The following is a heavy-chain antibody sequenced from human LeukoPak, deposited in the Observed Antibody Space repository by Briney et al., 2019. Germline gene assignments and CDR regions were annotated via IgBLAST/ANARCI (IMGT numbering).Heavy chain of an antibody. CDR3: AGELLPPGKYYYHMGV. Sequence: SQTLTLTCTVSGASIGSGSYYWSWIRQPAGKGLEWIGRIYTTGSTDYNPSLKSRFSMSIDTSKNQLSLRLSSVTVADTAVYYCAGELLPPGKYYYHMGVWGKGTTLTVSS. CDR2: IYTTGST. D-gene: IGHD3-22*01. V-gene: IGHV4-61*02. CDR1: GASIGSGSYY. J-gene: IGHJ6*03.